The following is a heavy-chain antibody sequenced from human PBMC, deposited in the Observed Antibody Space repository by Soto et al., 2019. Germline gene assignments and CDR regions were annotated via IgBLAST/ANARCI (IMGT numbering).Heavy chain of an antibody. J-gene: IGHJ3*02. CDR1: GFTFSNAW. CDR2: IKSKTDGGTT. V-gene: IGHV3-15*01. Sequence: GGSLRLSCAASGFTFSNAWMSWVRQAPGKGLEWVGRIKSKTDGGTTDYAAPVKGRFTISRDDSKNTLYLQMNSLKTEDTAVYYCTTEGFVTMIVVVIPYRAFDIWGQGTMVTVSS. CDR3: TTEGFVTMIVVVIPYRAFDI. D-gene: IGHD3-22*01.